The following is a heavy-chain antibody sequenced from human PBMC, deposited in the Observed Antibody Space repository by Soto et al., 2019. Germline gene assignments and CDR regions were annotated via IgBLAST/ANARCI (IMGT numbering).Heavy chain of an antibody. J-gene: IGHJ6*02. CDR1: GGSIRSYY. CDR2: FYHSGNS. V-gene: IGHV4-59*01. Sequence: PSETLSLACSVSGGSIRSYYGSWIRQSPEKGLEWIGYFYHSGNSNYNPSLKSRVTISVDTSKNQLSLSLRSVTAADTAVYFCARISSVDPYGYVNGGLDVWGQGTTVTV. CDR3: ARISSVDPYGYVNGGLDV. D-gene: IGHD5-18*01.